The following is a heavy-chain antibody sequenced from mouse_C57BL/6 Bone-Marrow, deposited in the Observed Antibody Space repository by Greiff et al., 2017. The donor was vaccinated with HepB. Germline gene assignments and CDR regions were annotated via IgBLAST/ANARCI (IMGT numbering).Heavy chain of an antibody. V-gene: IGHV5-9*01. Sequence: EVKLVESGGGLVKPGGSLKLSCAASGFTFSSYTMSWVRQTPEKRLEWVATISGGGGNTYYPDSVKGRFTISRDNAKNTLYLQMSSLRSEDTALYYCARQGLLRRYFDVWGTGTTVTVSS. CDR1: GFTFSSYT. J-gene: IGHJ1*03. CDR2: ISGGGGNT. D-gene: IGHD1-1*01. CDR3: ARQGLLRRYFDV.